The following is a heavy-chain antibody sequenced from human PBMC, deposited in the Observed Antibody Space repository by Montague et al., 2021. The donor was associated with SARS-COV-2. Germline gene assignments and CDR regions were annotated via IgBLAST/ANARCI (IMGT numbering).Heavy chain of an antibody. CDR2: IGASGDDT. V-gene: IGHV3-23*01. CDR3: AKRVVVTSYRYFDY. CDR1: GFRFSGYA. J-gene: IGHJ4*02. Sequence: SLRLSCAASGFRFSGYAMSWVRQAPGKGLEWVSAIGASGDDTYYADSVRGRFTSSRDNSKNMLYLQLNCLRVEDTAVYYCAKRVVVTSYRYFDYWGQGTLVIVSS. D-gene: IGHD2-21*02.